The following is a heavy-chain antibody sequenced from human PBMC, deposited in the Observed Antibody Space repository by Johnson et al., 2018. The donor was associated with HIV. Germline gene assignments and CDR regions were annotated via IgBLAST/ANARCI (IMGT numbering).Heavy chain of an antibody. D-gene: IGHD3-10*01. CDR2: TRNKANSYTT. CDR3: ARDACYYGSANDAFDI. J-gene: IGHJ3*02. Sequence: EVQLVESGGGLVQPGGSLRLSCAASGFTFSDHYMDWVRHAPGKGLEWVGRTRNKANSYTTQYDASVKGRFTISRDDSKNSLYHQMNSLRAEDTAVYYCARDACYYGSANDAFDICGQGTMVTVSS. CDR1: GFTFSDHY. V-gene: IGHV3-72*01.